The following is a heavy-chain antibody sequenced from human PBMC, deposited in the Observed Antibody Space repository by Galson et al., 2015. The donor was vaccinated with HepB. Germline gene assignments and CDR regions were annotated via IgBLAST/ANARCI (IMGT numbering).Heavy chain of an antibody. Sequence: SLRLSCAASGFTFDDYGMSWVRQAPGKGLEWVSGINWNGGSTGYADSVKGRFTISRDNAKNSLYLQMNSLRAEDTALYYCARGRGGYYDSSGYFSYGMDVWGQGTTVTVSS. CDR1: GFTFDDYG. CDR2: INWNGGST. CDR3: ARGRGGYYDSSGYFSYGMDV. J-gene: IGHJ6*02. V-gene: IGHV3-20*04. D-gene: IGHD3-22*01.